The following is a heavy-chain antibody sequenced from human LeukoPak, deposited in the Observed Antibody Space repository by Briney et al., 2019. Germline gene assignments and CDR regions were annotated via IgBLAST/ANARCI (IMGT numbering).Heavy chain of an antibody. CDR3: ARERVDRDAFDI. V-gene: IGHV4-59*01. CDR1: GGSINSYY. J-gene: IGHJ3*02. CDR2: IYYSGST. Sequence: SETLSLTCSVSGGSINSYYWSWIRQPPGKGLEWIGYIYYSGSTNYNPSLKSRVTISVDTSKNQFSLKLSSVTAADTAVYYCARERVDRDAFDIWGQGTMVTVSS. D-gene: IGHD3-3*01.